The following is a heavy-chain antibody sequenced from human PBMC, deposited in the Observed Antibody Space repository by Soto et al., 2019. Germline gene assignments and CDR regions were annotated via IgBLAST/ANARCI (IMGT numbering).Heavy chain of an antibody. CDR2: ISYDGSNK. J-gene: IGHJ4*02. Sequence: QVQLVESGGGVVQPGRSLRLSCAAAGFTFSSYAMHWVRQAPGKGLEWVAVISYDGSNKYYADSVKGRFTISRDNSKNTLYLQMNSLRAEDTAVYYCARDRVTMVRGVIITRKGFDYWCQGTLVTVSS. D-gene: IGHD3-10*01. CDR1: GFTFSSYA. CDR3: ARDRVTMVRGVIITRKGFDY. V-gene: IGHV3-30-3*01.